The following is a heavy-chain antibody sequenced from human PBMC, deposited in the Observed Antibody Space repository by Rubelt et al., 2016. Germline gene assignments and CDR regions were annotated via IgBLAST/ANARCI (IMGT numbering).Heavy chain of an antibody. J-gene: IGHJ4*02. Sequence: SGFTFSSYSMNWVRQAPGKGLEWVSSISSSSSYIYYADSVKGRFTISRDNAKNSLYPQMNSLRAEDTAVYYCAREVTAVAASEFDYWGQGTLVTVSS. CDR1: GFTFSSYS. CDR2: ISSSSSYI. V-gene: IGHV3-21*01. CDR3: AREVTAVAASEFDY. D-gene: IGHD6-19*01.